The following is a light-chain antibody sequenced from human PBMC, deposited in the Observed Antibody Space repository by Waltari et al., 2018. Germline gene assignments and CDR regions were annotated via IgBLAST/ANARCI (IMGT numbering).Light chain of an antibody. Sequence: QSGLTQPASVSGSPGPSITISCTGSSSDVGSYNLFSWYQQYPGKAPKLMVYEVTERTSGVSDRFSGSKSGNTASLTIFGLQSEDEADYYCCSYAGLGIYVFGTGTKVTVL. CDR3: CSYAGLGIYV. CDR1: SSDVGSYNL. V-gene: IGLV2-23*02. J-gene: IGLJ1*01. CDR2: EVT.